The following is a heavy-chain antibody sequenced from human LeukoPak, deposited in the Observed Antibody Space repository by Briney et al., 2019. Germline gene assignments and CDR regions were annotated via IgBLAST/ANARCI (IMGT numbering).Heavy chain of an antibody. V-gene: IGHV1-2*02. D-gene: IGHD1-26*01. J-gene: IGHJ4*02. CDR3: AREERGSCGDYGDY. CDR1: GYTFTGYY. Sequence: ASVKVSCKASGYTFTGYYMHWVRQAPGQGLEWMGWINPNSGGTNYAQKFQGRVTMTRDTSISTAYMELSRLRSDDTAVYYCAREERGSCGDYGDYWGQGTLVTVSS. CDR2: INPNSGGT.